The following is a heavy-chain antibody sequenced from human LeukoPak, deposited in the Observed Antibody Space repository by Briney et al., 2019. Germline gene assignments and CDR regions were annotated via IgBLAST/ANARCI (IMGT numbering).Heavy chain of an antibody. J-gene: IGHJ4*02. CDR1: GFTFSSYA. V-gene: IGHV3-23*01. D-gene: IGHD3-10*01. Sequence: GGSLRLSCAAPGFTFSSYAMSWVRQAPGKGLEWVSAISGSGTNTYYADSVKGRFTISRDNSENTLYLQMNSLRAEDTAVYYCGRQGIYASGNLDYWGQGTLVTVSS. CDR2: ISGSGTNT. CDR3: GRQGIYASGNLDY.